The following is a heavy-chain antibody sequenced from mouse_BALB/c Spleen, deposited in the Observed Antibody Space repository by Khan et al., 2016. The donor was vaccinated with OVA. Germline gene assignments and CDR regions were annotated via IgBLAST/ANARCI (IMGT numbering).Heavy chain of an antibody. CDR1: GYTFTSYS. CDR2: INPSNAYT. CDR3: ARDCHAYDSSGALDY. D-gene: IGHD1-1*01. V-gene: IGHV1-4*01. Sequence: QVQLQQSGAELARPGASVKLSCKASGYTFTSYSMHWIKQRPGQGLEWIGNINPSNAYTNYNQKFKDKATLTADKSSSTAYMQLSSLTSEDSAVDYCARDCHAYDSSGALDYWGQGTSVTVSS. J-gene: IGHJ4*01.